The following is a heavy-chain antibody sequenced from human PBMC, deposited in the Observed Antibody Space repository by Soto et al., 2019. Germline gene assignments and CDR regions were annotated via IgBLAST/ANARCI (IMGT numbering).Heavy chain of an antibody. CDR2: ISHDESDK. Sequence: QVQLVESGGGVVQPGTSLRLSCAASGFIFSGYGMHWVRQAPGKGLEWVAAISHDESDKDYADSVKGRFTISRDNSKNTLHLQMNSLRDEDTAVYYCAKDPRMIAFCGLDVWGQGTTVIVSS. J-gene: IGHJ6*02. CDR3: AKDPRMIAFCGLDV. CDR1: GFIFSGYG. D-gene: IGHD2-21*01. V-gene: IGHV3-30*18.